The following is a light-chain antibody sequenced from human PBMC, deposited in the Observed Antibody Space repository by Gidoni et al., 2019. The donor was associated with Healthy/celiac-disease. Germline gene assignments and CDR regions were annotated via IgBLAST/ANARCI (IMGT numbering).Light chain of an antibody. CDR2: DAS. J-gene: IGKJ4*01. CDR3: QQRSNWPLT. V-gene: IGKV3-11*01. Sequence: EIGLTQSPATLSLSPGERATLSCRASQSVSSFLAWYQQKPGQAPRLLISDASNRATGIPVRFSGSGSGTDFTLTISSLEPEDFAVYFCQQRSNWPLTFGGGTKVEIK. CDR1: QSVSSF.